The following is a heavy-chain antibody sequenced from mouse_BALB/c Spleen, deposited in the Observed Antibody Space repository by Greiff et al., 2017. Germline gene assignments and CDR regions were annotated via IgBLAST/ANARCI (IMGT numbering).Heavy chain of an antibody. J-gene: IGHJ4*01. D-gene: IGHD1-1*01. V-gene: IGHV5-6-5*01. CDR3: ARIYLYAMDY. CDR1: GFTFSSYA. Sequence: EVKLVESGGGLVKPGGSLKLSCAASGFTFSSYAMSWVRQTPEKRLEWVASISSGGSTYYPDSVKGRFTISRDNARNILYLQMSSLRSEDTAMYYCARIYLYAMDYWGQGTSVTVSS. CDR2: ISSGGST.